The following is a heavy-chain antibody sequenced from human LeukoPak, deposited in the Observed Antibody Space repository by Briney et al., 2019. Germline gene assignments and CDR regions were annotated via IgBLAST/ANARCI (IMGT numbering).Heavy chain of an antibody. CDR3: ARMVVTATNWYFDL. CDR2: MNPNSGNT. Sequence: ASVKVSCKASGYTFTSYDINWVRQATGQGLEWMGWMNPNSGNTSYAQKFQGRVTMTRNTSISTAYMELSSLRSEDTAVYYCARMVVTATNWYFDLWGRGTLVTVSS. V-gene: IGHV1-8*01. J-gene: IGHJ2*01. D-gene: IGHD2-21*02. CDR1: GYTFTSYD.